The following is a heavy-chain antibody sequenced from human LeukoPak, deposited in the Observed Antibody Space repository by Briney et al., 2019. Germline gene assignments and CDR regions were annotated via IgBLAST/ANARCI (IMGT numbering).Heavy chain of an antibody. Sequence: GGSLRLSCAASGFTFSSYSMNWVRQAPGKGLEWVSSISATGSYIYYADSVKGRFTISRDNAKNSLYLQMNSLRAEDTAVYYCARDDISVIAVAFDYWGQGTLVTVSS. CDR1: GFTFSSYS. J-gene: IGHJ4*02. CDR2: ISATGSYI. D-gene: IGHD6-19*01. V-gene: IGHV3-21*01. CDR3: ARDDISVIAVAFDY.